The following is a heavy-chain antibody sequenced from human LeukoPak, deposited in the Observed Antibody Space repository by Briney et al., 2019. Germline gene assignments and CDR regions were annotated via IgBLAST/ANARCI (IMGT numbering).Heavy chain of an antibody. J-gene: IGHJ4*02. Sequence: PSETLSLTCTVSGGSISSSSYYWGWIRQPPGKGLEWIGSIYYSGSTYYNPSLKSRVTISVDTSKNQFSLKLSSVTAADTAVYYCASSPLYSGSSYFGYWGQGTQVTVSS. D-gene: IGHD1-26*01. CDR3: ASSPLYSGSSYFGY. V-gene: IGHV4-39*01. CDR2: IYYSGST. CDR1: GGSISSSSYY.